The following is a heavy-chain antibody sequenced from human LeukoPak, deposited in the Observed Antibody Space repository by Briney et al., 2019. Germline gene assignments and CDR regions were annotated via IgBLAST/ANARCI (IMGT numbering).Heavy chain of an antibody. D-gene: IGHD1-26*01. CDR2: IHYSGSA. Sequence: SETLSLTCTVSGGSIISSAYYWGWVRQPPGKGLEWIGDIHYSGSAYYNPSLKSRVTISVHTSKNQFSLKLTSVTATDTAVYYCARQGGSPDWFDPWGQGTLVIVSS. V-gene: IGHV4-39*01. CDR1: GGSIISSAYY. J-gene: IGHJ5*02. CDR3: ARQGGSPDWFDP.